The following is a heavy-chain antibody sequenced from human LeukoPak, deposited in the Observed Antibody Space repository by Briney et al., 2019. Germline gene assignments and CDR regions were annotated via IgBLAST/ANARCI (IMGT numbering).Heavy chain of an antibody. J-gene: IGHJ4*02. CDR3: ARIITNYYDTSGHFDY. Sequence: SETLSLTCTVSGGSISSSYWSWIRQPPGKGLEWIGYIYTSGSTNYNPSLKSRVTISVDTSKNQFSLKLSSVTAADTAVYYCARIITNYYDTSGHFDYWGQGTLVTVSS. D-gene: IGHD3-22*01. V-gene: IGHV4-4*09. CDR2: IYTSGST. CDR1: GGSISSSY.